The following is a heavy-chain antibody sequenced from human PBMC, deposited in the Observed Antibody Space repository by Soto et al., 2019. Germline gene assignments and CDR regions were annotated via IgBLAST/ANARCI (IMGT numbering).Heavy chain of an antibody. J-gene: IGHJ4*02. D-gene: IGHD2-2*02. V-gene: IGHV3-30*18. Sequence: QDHLVESGGGVVQPVTSLRLSCAASGFTFNTYGMHWVRQAPGKGLEWVAVISYAGSDKFYADSVKGRFTISRDNSKNTLYLQMSSLRPEDTAIYYCAKSPNLYCSSPNCYKYYFDYWGQGTLVTVSS. CDR1: GFTFNTYG. CDR3: AKSPNLYCSSPNCYKYYFDY. CDR2: ISYAGSDK.